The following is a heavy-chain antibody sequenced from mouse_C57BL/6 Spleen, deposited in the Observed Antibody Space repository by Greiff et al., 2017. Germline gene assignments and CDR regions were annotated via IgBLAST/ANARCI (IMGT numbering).Heavy chain of an antibody. J-gene: IGHJ2*01. Sequence: QVQLKQPGAELVMPGASVKLSCKASGYTFTSYWMHWVKQRPGQGLEWIGEIDPSDSYTNYNQKFKGKSTVTVDKSSSTAYMQLSSLTSEDSAVYYCARDYYGSRDFGGWGQGTTLTFAS. CDR3: ARDYYGSRDFGG. CDR1: GYTFTSYW. V-gene: IGHV1-69*01. CDR2: IDPSDSYT. D-gene: IGHD1-1*01.